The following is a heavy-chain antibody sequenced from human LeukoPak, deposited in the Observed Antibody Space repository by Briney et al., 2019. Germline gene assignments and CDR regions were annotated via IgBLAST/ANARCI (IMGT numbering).Heavy chain of an antibody. CDR3: AGTLPHYFDY. J-gene: IGHJ4*02. V-gene: IGHV3-21*01. CDR2: ISSSSSYI. Sequence: GGSLRLSCAAFGFTFSSYSMNWVCQAPGKGLEWVSSISSSSSYIYYADSVKGRFTISRDNAKNSLYLQMNSLRAEDTAVYYCAGTLPHYFDYWGQGTLVTVSS. CDR1: GFTFSSYS.